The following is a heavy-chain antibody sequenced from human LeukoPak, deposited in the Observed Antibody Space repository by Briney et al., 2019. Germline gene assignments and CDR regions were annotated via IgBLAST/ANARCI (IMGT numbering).Heavy chain of an antibody. V-gene: IGHV1-2*02. CDR1: GYTFTDYY. D-gene: IGHD2-2*01. J-gene: IGHJ4*02. Sequence: ASVKVSCKASGYTFTDYYMHWVRQAPGPGFEWMGWINPNDGDTNYAQKFQGRVTMTRDTSISTAHMEVSRLRSDDTAVYYCARANFLYCSSSTCLFDYWGQGTLVTVSS. CDR3: ARANFLYCSSSTCLFDY. CDR2: INPNDGDT.